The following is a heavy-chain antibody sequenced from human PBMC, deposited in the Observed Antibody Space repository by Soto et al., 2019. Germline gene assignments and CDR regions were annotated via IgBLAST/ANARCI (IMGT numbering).Heavy chain of an antibody. D-gene: IGHD2-2*01. CDR1: GFTFSSYA. V-gene: IGHV3-23*01. CDR2: ISGSGGST. Sequence: PGGSLRLSCAASGFTFSSYAMSWVRQAPGKGLEWVSAISGSGGSTYYADSVKGRFTISRDNSKNTLYLQMNSLRAEDTAVYYCANGPGVDPIVVVPAAMFDYWGQGTLVTVSS. CDR3: ANGPGVDPIVVVPAAMFDY. J-gene: IGHJ4*02.